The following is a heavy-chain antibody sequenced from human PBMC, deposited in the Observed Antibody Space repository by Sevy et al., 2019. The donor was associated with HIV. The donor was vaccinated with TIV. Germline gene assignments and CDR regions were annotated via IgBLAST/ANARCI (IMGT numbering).Heavy chain of an antibody. CDR1: GFAFSNFG. CDR2: ISGSGGTT. V-gene: IGHV3-23*01. J-gene: IGHJ6*02. Sequence: GGSLRLSCAASGFAFSNFGMSWVGQAPGKGLEWVSTISGSGGTTYYADSVKGRFTISRDNSKKTLYLQMNSLRAEDTALYYCAKGDTSTRYYYYGMDVWGQGTAVTVSS. CDR3: AKGDTSTRYYYYGMDV. D-gene: IGHD2-2*01.